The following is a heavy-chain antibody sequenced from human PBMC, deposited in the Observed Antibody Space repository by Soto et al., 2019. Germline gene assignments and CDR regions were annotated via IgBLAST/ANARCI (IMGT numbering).Heavy chain of an antibody. CDR3: AKGSSSVYYCYYGIDV. CDR1: GFTFSGYG. CDR2: MSNDGSNK. J-gene: IGHJ6*02. Sequence: GSLRLSCVASGFTFSGYGMHWVRQAPGKGLEWVAVMSNDGSNKYYADSVKGRFTISRDNSKNMLYLQMNSLRTEDTAVYYCAKGSSSVYYCYYGIDVWGQGTTVTVSS. D-gene: IGHD6-6*01. V-gene: IGHV3-30*18.